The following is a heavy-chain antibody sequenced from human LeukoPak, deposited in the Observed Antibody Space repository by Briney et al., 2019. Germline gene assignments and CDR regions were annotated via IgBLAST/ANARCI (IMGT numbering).Heavy chain of an antibody. CDR1: GGAITGYY. D-gene: IGHD7-27*01. Sequence: PSETLSLTCTVSGGAITGYYWSWIRQPPGKGLEWIGYIYYSGSTNYNPSLKSRVTMSVDTSKKQFSLKLSSVTAADTAVYYCSRASGYGLDVWGQGTTVTVSS. CDR2: IYYSGST. J-gene: IGHJ6*02. V-gene: IGHV4-59*01. CDR3: SRASGYGLDV.